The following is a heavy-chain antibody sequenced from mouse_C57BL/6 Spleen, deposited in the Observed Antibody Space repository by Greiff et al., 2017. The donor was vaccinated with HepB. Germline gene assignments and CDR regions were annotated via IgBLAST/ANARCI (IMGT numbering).Heavy chain of an antibody. CDR2: IHPNSGST. J-gene: IGHJ2*01. CDR1: GYTFTSYW. D-gene: IGHD1-1*01. V-gene: IGHV1-64*01. CDR3: AREGHYYGTSGDYYFDY. Sequence: QVQLQQPGAELVKPGASVKLSCKASGYTFTSYWMHWVKQRPGQGLEWIGMIHPNSGSTNYNEKFKSKATLTVDKSSSTAYMQLSSLTSEDSAVYYCAREGHYYGTSGDYYFDYWGQGTTLTVSS.